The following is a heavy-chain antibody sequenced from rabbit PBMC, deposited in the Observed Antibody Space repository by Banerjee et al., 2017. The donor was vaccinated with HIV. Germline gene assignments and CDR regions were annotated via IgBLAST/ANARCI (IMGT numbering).Heavy chain of an antibody. CDR2: IDAGSSGYT. CDR1: GFDFSSYG. CDR3: ARWVSGSNYWDL. J-gene: IGHJ4*01. V-gene: IGHV1S45*01. D-gene: IGHD8-1*01. Sequence: QEQLKETGGGLVQPGGSLTLSCKASGFDFSSYGVSWVRQAPGKGLEWIACIDAGSSGYTWYANWAKGRFTISKTSSTTVTLQMTSMTGADTDTYFCARWVSGSNYWDLWGPGTPRHRL.